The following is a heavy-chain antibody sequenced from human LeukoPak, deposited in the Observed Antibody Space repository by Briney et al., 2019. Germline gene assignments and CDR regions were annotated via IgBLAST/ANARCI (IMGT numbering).Heavy chain of an antibody. D-gene: IGHD3-22*01. CDR1: GYTFTNYY. Sequence: ASVKVSCKASGYTFTNYYMHWVRQAPGQGLEWMGIINPSGGATIYAQKFQGRVTMTRDMSTSTVYMELSSLRSEDTAVYFCAILGLYDSSGYYYSFDYWGQGALVTVSS. CDR3: AILGLYDSSGYYYSFDY. J-gene: IGHJ4*02. V-gene: IGHV1-46*01. CDR2: INPSGGAT.